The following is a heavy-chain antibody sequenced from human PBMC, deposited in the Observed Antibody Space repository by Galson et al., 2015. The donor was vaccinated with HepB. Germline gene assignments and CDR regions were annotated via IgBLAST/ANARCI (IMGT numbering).Heavy chain of an antibody. CDR2: INDDGSTT. Sequence: SLRLSCAASGFPFTSYALTWVRQVPGRGLEWVSVINDDGSTTHYADSVKGRFTISRDNPENTVYLQMNSLRAEDTAVYYCAKGITDSGWPDVAFDTWGQGTMVTV. CDR1: GFPFTSYA. V-gene: IGHV3-23*01. D-gene: IGHD6-19*01. J-gene: IGHJ3*02. CDR3: AKGITDSGWPDVAFDT.